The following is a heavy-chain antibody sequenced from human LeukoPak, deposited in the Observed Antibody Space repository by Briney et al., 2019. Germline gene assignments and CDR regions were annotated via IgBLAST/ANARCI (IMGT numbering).Heavy chain of an antibody. CDR3: ARRTSTYGPFDY. J-gene: IGHJ4*02. CDR2: IYAGDSQT. V-gene: IGHV5-51*01. Sequence: GESLQISCKGSGYSFTSYWIGWVRQMPGRGLEGMGIIYAGDSQTIFSPSFQGQVTMSVDKSNTTAYLQWISLKASDTAIYYCARRTSTYGPFDYWGQGTLVTVSS. D-gene: IGHD4-17*01. CDR1: GYSFTSYW.